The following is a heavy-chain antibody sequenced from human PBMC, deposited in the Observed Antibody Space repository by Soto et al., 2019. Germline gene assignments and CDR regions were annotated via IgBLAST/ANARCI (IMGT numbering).Heavy chain of an antibody. CDR2: INHSGST. D-gene: IGHD2-15*01. Sequence: PTETLALTCAVHGGSFSGDYWSWIRQPPGKGLEWIGEINHSGSTNYNPSLKSRVTISVDTSKNQFSLKLSSVTAADTAVYYCARAEGYCSGGSCHSSPSAYWGQGTLVTGSS. V-gene: IGHV4-34*01. CDR3: ARAEGYCSGGSCHSSPSAY. J-gene: IGHJ4*02. CDR1: GGSFSGDY.